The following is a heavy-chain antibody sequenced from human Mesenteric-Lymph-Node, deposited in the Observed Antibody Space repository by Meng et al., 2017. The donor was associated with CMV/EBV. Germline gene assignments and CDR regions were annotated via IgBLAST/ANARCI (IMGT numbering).Heavy chain of an antibody. V-gene: IGHV3-23*01. J-gene: IGHJ6*02. D-gene: IGHD2-8*01. Sequence: GESLKISCAASGFTFSSYAMSWVRQAPGKGLEWVSAISGSGGSTYYADSVKGRFTISRDNSKNTLYLQMNSLRAEDTAVYYSMLTGDYGYYGMDVWGQGTTVTVSS. CDR1: GFTFSSYA. CDR2: ISGSGGST. CDR3: MLTGDYGYYGMDV.